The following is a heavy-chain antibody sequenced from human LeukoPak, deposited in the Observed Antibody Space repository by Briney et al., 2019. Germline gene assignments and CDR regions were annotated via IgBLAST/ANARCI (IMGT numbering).Heavy chain of an antibody. CDR3: AKMCGSYRPDAFDI. D-gene: IGHD1-26*01. Sequence: PGGSLRLSCAASGFIFNTNAMSWVRQAPGKGLEWVSAISGSGGSTYYADSVKGRFTISRDNSKNTLYLQMNSLRAEDTAVYYCAKMCGSYRPDAFDIWGQGTMVTVSS. CDR1: GFIFNTNA. CDR2: ISGSGGST. V-gene: IGHV3-23*01. J-gene: IGHJ3*02.